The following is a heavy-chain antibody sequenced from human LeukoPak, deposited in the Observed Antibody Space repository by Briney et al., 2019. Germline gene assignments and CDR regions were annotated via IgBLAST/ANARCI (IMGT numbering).Heavy chain of an antibody. CDR1: GFTFSSYS. CDR3: ARDGYSGYDAWYFDY. CDR2: ISSSSIYI. D-gene: IGHD5-12*01. Sequence: PGGSLRLSCAASGFTFSSYSMNWVRQAPGKGLEWVSFISSSSIYIYYADSVKGRFTISRDNAKNSLYPQMNSLRAEDTAVYYCARDGYSGYDAWYFDYWGQGTLVTVSS. V-gene: IGHV3-21*01. J-gene: IGHJ4*02.